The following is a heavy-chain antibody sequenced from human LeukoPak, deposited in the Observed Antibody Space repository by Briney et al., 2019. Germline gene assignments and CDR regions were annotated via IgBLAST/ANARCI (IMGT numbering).Heavy chain of an antibody. D-gene: IGHD5-12*01. V-gene: IGHV4-59*01. CDR1: GGSISSYY. Sequence: PSETLSLTCTVSGGSISSYYWSWIRQPPGKGLEWIGYIYYSGSTNYNPSLKSRVTISVDTSKNQFSLKLSSVTAADTAVYYCARAVANSGYGYYYYMDVWGKGTTVTVSS. J-gene: IGHJ6*03. CDR2: IYYSGST. CDR3: ARAVANSGYGYYYYMDV.